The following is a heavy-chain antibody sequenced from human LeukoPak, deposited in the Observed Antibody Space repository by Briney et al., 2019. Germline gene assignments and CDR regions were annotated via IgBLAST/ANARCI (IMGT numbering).Heavy chain of an antibody. CDR2: INHSGST. CDR1: GGSFSGYY. Sequence: SETLSLTCAVYGGSFSGYYWSWIRQPPGKGLEWIGEINHSGSTNYNPSLKSRVTISVDTSKNQFSLKLSSVTAADTAVYYGARRYDYVWGAHGWFDPWGQGTLVTVSS. J-gene: IGHJ5*02. D-gene: IGHD3-16*01. V-gene: IGHV4-34*01. CDR3: ARRYDYVWGAHGWFDP.